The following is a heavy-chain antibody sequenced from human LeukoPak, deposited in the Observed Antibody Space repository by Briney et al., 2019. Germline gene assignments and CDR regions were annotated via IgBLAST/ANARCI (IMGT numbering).Heavy chain of an antibody. J-gene: IGHJ4*02. Sequence: QPGGSLRLSCAASGFTFSSYSMNWVRQAPGKGLEWVSSISRTGSYIYYADLVKGRFTISRDNAKNSLYLQMNSLRAEDTALYYCARDDYGSGSWNDYWGQGALVTVSS. D-gene: IGHD3-10*01. CDR1: GFTFSSYS. CDR3: ARDDYGSGSWNDY. V-gene: IGHV3-21*04. CDR2: ISRTGSYI.